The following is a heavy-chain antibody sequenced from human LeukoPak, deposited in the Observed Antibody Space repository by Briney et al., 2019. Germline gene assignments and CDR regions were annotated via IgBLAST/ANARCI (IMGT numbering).Heavy chain of an antibody. J-gene: IGHJ1*01. CDR1: GGSISSYY. V-gene: IGHV4-59*01. Sequence: SETLSLTCTVSGGSISSYYWSWIRQPPGKGLEWIGNIYYSGITNYNPSLQSRVTISVDTSKNQFSLKLSSVTAADTAVYYCASQPDTAASIGYFQHWGQGTLVTVSS. D-gene: IGHD6-13*01. CDR3: ASQPDTAASIGYFQH. CDR2: IYYSGIT.